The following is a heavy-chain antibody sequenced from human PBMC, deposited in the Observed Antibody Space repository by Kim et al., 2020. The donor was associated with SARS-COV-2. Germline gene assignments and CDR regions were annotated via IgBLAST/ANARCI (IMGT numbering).Heavy chain of an antibody. J-gene: IGHJ3*02. CDR3: AKDHRSWSYGLGTFDI. CDR1: GFTFNNYG. CDR2: ISDDGRNK. D-gene: IGHD3-10*01. Sequence: GGSLRLSCAASGFTFNNYGIHWVRQSPGKGLEWVAFISDDGRNKYYVDSVKGRFTISRDNSKNTLYLQMNSLRAEDTAVYYCAKDHRSWSYGLGTFDICGQRTMVTVSS. V-gene: IGHV3-30*18.